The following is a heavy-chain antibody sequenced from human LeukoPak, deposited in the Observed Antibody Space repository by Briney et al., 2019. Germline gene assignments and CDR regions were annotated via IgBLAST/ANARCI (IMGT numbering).Heavy chain of an antibody. CDR3: ARGAQWPY. CDR2: ISGSSNII. D-gene: IGHD6-19*01. CDR1: GFTFSSFW. Sequence: GGSLRLSCVASGFTFSSFWMTWVRQAPGKGLEWVSYISGSSNIINYAASVKGRFTTSRDNAKNSLYLQMNSLRAEDTAVYYCARGAQWPYWGQGTLVTVSS. V-gene: IGHV3-48*01. J-gene: IGHJ4*02.